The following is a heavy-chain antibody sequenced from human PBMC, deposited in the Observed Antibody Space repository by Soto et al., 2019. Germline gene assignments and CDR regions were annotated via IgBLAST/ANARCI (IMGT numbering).Heavy chain of an antibody. J-gene: IGHJ6*02. V-gene: IGHV4-34*01. CDR2: INHRGSA. CDR1: GGSFRGYY. CDR3: ARGSRVKIPAATGRDYYYHGLDV. D-gene: IGHD1-26*01. Sequence: QVQLQQWGAGLLKPSETLSLTCAVYGGSFRGYYWSWIRQPPGKGLEWIGEINHRGSANYNPSVKGRVTISVDTSKNQFSLKLSSVPAADPAMYYCARGSRVKIPAATGRDYYYHGLDVWAQGTAVTVSS.